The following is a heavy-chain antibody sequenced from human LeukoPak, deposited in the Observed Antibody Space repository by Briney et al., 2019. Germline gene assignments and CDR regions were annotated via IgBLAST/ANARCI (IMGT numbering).Heavy chain of an antibody. D-gene: IGHD5-18*01. CDR3: AQDRGYKYPFRYFEH. J-gene: IGHJ4*02. CDR1: GLTFRSYA. CDR2: ISGSGTTT. Sequence: PGGSLRLSCAASGLTFRSYAMTWVRQAPGKGLEWVSSISGSGTTTYFADSVKGRFTISRDNSKGSLYLQMNSLRDEDTAIYYCAQDRGYKYPFRYFEHWGQGTLVTVSS. V-gene: IGHV3-23*01.